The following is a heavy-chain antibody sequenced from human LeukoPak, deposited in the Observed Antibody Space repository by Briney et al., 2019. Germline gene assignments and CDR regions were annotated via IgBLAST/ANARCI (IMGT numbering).Heavy chain of an antibody. CDR2: VSNSGSSI. J-gene: IGHJ3*01. D-gene: IGHD6-13*01. Sequence: PGGSLRLSCAASGFTFSDEYVSWIRQAPGKGLEWISCVSNSGSSIYYADSVKGRFSISRDNVKNSLYLQMNSLRVEDTAVYYCARDGAYSASNFWGQGTMVAVSS. V-gene: IGHV3-11*01. CDR3: ARDGAYSASNF. CDR1: GFTFSDEY.